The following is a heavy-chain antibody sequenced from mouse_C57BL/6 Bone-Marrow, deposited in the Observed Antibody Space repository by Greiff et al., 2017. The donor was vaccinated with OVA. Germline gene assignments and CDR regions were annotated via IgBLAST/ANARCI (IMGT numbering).Heavy chain of an antibody. CDR1: GYTFTDYT. CDR2: IYPSDGST. J-gene: IGHJ4*01. V-gene: IGHV1-78*01. D-gene: IGHD2-2*01. CDR3: ARGYDYAMDY. Sequence: QVQLKQSDAELVKPGASVKISCKASGYTFTDYTIHWMKQRPEQGLEWIGFIYPSDGSTKYNQKFKGKATLTADTSSSTAYMQLNSLPSEDSAVYFSARGYDYAMDYWGQGTSVTVSS.